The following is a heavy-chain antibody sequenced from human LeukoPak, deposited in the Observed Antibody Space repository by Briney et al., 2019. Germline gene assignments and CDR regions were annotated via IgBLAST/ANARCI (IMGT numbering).Heavy chain of an antibody. CDR3: TRYNNDHFDY. Sequence: GGSLRLSCAGSGFTFGGYGMHWFRQTPGKGLEWVAVIAYDGSRAFYADSVKGRFTISRDNTKNTMSVQMDDLRAEDTAVYYCTRYNNDHFDYWGQGTLVTVSS. D-gene: IGHD1-14*01. V-gene: IGHV3-33*01. CDR1: GFTFGGYG. CDR2: IAYDGSRA. J-gene: IGHJ4*02.